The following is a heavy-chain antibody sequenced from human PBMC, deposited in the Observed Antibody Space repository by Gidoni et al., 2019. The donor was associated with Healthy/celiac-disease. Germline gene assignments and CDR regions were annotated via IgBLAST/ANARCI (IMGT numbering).Heavy chain of an antibody. CDR3: TTDPSSGWYGPEDY. CDR1: GFTFSNAW. CDR2: IKSKTDGGTT. J-gene: IGHJ4*02. Sequence: AASGFTFSNAWMSWVRQAPGKGLEWVGRIKSKTDGGTTDYAAPVKGRFTISRDDSKNTLYLQMNSLKTEDTAVYYCTTDPSSGWYGPEDYWGQGTLVTVSS. D-gene: IGHD6-19*01. V-gene: IGHV3-15*01.